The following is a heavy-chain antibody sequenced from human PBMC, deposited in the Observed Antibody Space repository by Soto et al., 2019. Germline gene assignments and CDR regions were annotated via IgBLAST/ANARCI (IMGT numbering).Heavy chain of an antibody. D-gene: IGHD3-3*01. V-gene: IGHV4-34*01. CDR2: INHSGST. J-gene: IGHJ4*02. Sequence: SETLSLTCAVYGGSFSGYYWSWIRQPPGTGLEWIGEINHSGSTNYNPSLKSRVTISVDTSKNQFSLKLSSVTAADTAVYYCARGLAGRFLEWLPTGDYFDYWGQGTLVTVSS. CDR1: GGSFSGYY. CDR3: ARGLAGRFLEWLPTGDYFDY.